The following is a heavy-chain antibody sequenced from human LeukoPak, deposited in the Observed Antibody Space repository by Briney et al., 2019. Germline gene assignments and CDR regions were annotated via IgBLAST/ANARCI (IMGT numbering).Heavy chain of an antibody. CDR1: GYTFTSYG. Sequence: GATVKVSCKASGYTFTSYGISWVRQAPGQGLEWMGWISAYNGNTNYAQKLQGRATMTTDTSTSTAYMELRSLRSDDTAVYYCAREAYYDFWSGYYYFDYWGQGTLVTVSS. D-gene: IGHD3-3*01. CDR2: ISAYNGNT. CDR3: AREAYYDFWSGYYYFDY. V-gene: IGHV1-18*01. J-gene: IGHJ4*02.